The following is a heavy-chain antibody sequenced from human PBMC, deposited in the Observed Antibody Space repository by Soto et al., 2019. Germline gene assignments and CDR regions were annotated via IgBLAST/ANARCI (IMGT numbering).Heavy chain of an antibody. V-gene: IGHV4-59*01. D-gene: IGHD3-10*01. CDR2: ISYSGST. J-gene: IGHJ5*02. Sequence: PSETLSLTCSVSGASITTYYWSWIRQPPGKGLEWIGSISYSGSTKYNPSLESRVMISLDTSKNQFSLRLTSVTAADTAFYYCARDWDSSGLFDPGGQGALVTVSS. CDR1: GASITTYY. CDR3: ARDWDSSGLFDP.